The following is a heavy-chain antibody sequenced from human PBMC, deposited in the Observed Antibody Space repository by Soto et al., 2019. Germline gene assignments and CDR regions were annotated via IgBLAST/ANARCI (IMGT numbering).Heavy chain of an antibody. CDR1: GGSFSSDS. CDR2: SYYNGVT. D-gene: IGHD6-19*01. Sequence: QVQLQESGPGLVKPSETLSLTCTVSGGSFSSDSWSWIRQSPGKALEWIGSSYYNGVTKYNPSLKSRVTISVATSQNQFSLRLTSVTAADTAVYYCARRSRSSSGWYFLDYWGQGTLVTVSS. J-gene: IGHJ4*02. CDR3: ARRSRSSSGWYFLDY. V-gene: IGHV4-59*01.